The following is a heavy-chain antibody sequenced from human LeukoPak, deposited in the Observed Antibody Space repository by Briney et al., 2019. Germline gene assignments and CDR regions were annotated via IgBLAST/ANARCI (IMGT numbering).Heavy chain of an antibody. CDR2: IKQDGSEK. Sequence: GGSLRLSCAASGFTFSTYWMSWVRQAPGKGLEWVANIKQDGSEKYYVDSVKGRFTISRDNAKNPLYLQMNSLRAEDTAVYYCARDFKSSSWYDDITYYYNYMDVWGKGTTVTVSS. CDR3: ARDFKSSSWYDDITYYYNYMDV. D-gene: IGHD6-13*01. J-gene: IGHJ6*03. CDR1: GFTFSTYW. V-gene: IGHV3-7*01.